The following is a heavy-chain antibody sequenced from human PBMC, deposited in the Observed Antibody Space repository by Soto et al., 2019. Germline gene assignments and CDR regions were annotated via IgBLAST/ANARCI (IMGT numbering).Heavy chain of an antibody. J-gene: IGHJ4*02. CDR1: GDTFTSYY. D-gene: IGHD2-15*01. CDR2: INPSGGT. V-gene: IGHV1-46*01. Sequence: QVQLVQSGAEVKKPGASVKISCKASGDTFTSYYMHWVRQAPGQGLEWMGKINPSGGTSYAQKFRGRVTMTRDTSTSTVYMELSRLRSEDTAVYYCARVYCSGGSCYGIDYWGQGTLVTVSS. CDR3: ARVYCSGGSCYGIDY.